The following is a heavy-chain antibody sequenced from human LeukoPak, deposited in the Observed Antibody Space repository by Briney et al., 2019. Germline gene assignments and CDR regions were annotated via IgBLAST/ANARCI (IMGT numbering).Heavy chain of an antibody. CDR2: SNAGNGNT. Sequence: GASVKVSCKASGYTFTSYAMHWVRQAPGQRLEWMGWSNAGNGNTKYSQEFQGRVTITRDTSASTAYMELSSLRSEDMAVYYCARDSREDSSGYYFPYYFDYWGQGTLVTVSS. CDR3: ARDSREDSSGYYFPYYFDY. D-gene: IGHD3-22*01. CDR1: GYTFTSYA. V-gene: IGHV1-3*02. J-gene: IGHJ4*02.